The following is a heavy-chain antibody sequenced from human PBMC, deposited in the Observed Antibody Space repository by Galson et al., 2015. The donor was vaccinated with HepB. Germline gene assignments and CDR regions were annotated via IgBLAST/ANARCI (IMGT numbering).Heavy chain of an antibody. CDR1: GFTFSSHV. CDR3: AKEGYCGGGSCYSGWFDP. CDR2: ISGSGDST. Sequence: SLRLSCAASGFTFSSHVMSWVRQAPGKGLEWVSRISGSGDSTYYADSVKGRFTISRDNTKNTLSLQMNSLRAEDTAVYYCAKEGYCGGGSCYSGWFDPWGQGSLVTVSS. J-gene: IGHJ5*02. D-gene: IGHD2-15*01. V-gene: IGHV3-23*01.